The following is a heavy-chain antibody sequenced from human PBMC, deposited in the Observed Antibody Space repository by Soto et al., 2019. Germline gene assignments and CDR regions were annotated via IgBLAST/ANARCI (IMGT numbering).Heavy chain of an antibody. CDR2: ISAYNGNT. Sequence: QVQLVQSGAEVKKPGASVKVSCKASGYTFTSYGISWVRQAPGQGLEWMGWISAYNGNTNYAQKLQGRVTMTTDTSTSTGYMELRSLRSDDTAVYYCARDLFVSRGGLGAAGAWFDPWGQGTLVTVSS. J-gene: IGHJ5*02. D-gene: IGHD3-16*01. CDR3: ARDLFVSRGGLGAAGAWFDP. CDR1: GYTFTSYG. V-gene: IGHV1-18*01.